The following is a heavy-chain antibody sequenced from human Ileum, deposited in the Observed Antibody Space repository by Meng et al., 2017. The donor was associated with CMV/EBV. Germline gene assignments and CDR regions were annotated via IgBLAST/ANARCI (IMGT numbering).Heavy chain of an antibody. CDR2: ISGSGIST. CDR1: GFTFSVCA. CDR3: AKALTTVVTLDY. Sequence: SCEASGFTFSVCAINWVRQAPGEGLEWVAGISGSGISTYYADSVKGRLTISRDNSKNTVYLQMNSLRVDDTAVYYCAKALTTVVTLDYWGQGTLVTVSS. D-gene: IGHD4-23*01. J-gene: IGHJ4*02. V-gene: IGHV3-23*01.